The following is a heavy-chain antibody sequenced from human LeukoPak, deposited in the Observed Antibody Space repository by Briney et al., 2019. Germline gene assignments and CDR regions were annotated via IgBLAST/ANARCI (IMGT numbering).Heavy chain of an antibody. D-gene: IGHD3-3*01. CDR1: GGTFSSYA. V-gene: IGHV1-69*13. CDR3: ARFGQYDFWSGYYP. J-gene: IGHJ4*02. Sequence: GASVKVSCKASGGTFSSYAISWVRQAPGQGLEWMGGIIPIFGTANYAQKFQGRVTITADESTSTAYMELSSLRSEDTAVYYCARFGQYDFWSGYYPWGQGTLVTVSS. CDR2: IIPIFGTA.